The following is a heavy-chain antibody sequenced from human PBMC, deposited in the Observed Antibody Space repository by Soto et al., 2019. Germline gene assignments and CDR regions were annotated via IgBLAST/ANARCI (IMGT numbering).Heavy chain of an antibody. V-gene: IGHV3-21*06. CDR2: IGRTRKYI. CDR1: GCTFVDYS. CDR3: ARDHNWSFDY. D-gene: IGHD1-20*01. J-gene: IGHJ4*03. Sequence: PGGSLRLSCAASGCTFVDYSTNWVRQAPGKGLEWVSYIGRTRKYIAYVDSVKGRFTISRDGAKNSVSLQMNSLRDEDTAVYYCARDHNWSFDYWGQGTPVTVSS.